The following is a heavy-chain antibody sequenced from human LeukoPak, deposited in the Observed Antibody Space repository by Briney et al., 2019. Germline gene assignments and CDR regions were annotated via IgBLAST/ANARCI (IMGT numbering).Heavy chain of an antibody. CDR3: ARHPFRGYSGYGPSDAFDI. CDR1: GGSISSSSYY. Sequence: PSETLSLTXTVSGGSISSSSYYWGWIRQPPGKGLEWIGSIYYSGSTYYNPSLKSRVTISVDTSKNQFSLKLSSVTAADTAVYYCARHPFRGYSGYGPSDAFDIWGQGTMVTVSS. D-gene: IGHD5-12*01. CDR2: IYYSGST. J-gene: IGHJ3*02. V-gene: IGHV4-39*01.